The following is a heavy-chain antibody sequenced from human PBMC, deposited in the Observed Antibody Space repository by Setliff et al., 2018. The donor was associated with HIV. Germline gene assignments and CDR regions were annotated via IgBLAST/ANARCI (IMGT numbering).Heavy chain of an antibody. CDR2: INHDRTT. D-gene: IGHD3-3*01. J-gene: IGHJ6*03. V-gene: IGHV4-34*01. Sequence: SETLSLTCAVYGGSFSGYYWSWIRQPPGKGLEWIGEINHDRTTNYNPSLKSRVTISVDTSKNQFSLTLNSVTAADTAVYYCARGRQFTFWSAYMHMDVWGKGTSVTVSS. CDR1: GGSFSGYY. CDR3: ARGRQFTFWSAYMHMDV.